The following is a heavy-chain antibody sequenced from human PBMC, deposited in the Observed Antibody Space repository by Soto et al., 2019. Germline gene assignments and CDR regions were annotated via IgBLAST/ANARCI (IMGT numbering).Heavy chain of an antibody. CDR1: GGSFSGYY. CDR2: INHSGST. V-gene: IGHV4-34*01. CDR3: ARGEGYDILTGYYSTYYFDY. Sequence: PSETLSLTCAVYGGSFSGYYWSWIRQPPGKGLEWIGEINHSGSTNYNPSLKSRVTISVDTSKNQFSLKLSSVTAADTAVYYCARGEGYDILTGYYSTYYFDYWGQGTLVTVSS. J-gene: IGHJ4*02. D-gene: IGHD3-9*01.